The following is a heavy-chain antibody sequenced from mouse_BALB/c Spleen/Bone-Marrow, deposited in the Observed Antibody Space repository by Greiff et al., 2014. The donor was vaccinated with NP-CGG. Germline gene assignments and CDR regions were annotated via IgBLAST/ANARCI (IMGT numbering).Heavy chain of an antibody. D-gene: IGHD1-1*02. CDR2: ISAGGSYT. J-gene: IGHJ4*01. CDR1: GFTFSDYY. V-gene: IGHV5-4*02. CDR3: ARSGERYGAMDY. Sequence: EVQLVESGGGLVKPGGSLKLSCAASGFTFSDYYMYWVRQTPEKRLEWVATISAGGSYTYYPDSVKGRFTISRDSAKNNLYLQMSSLKSEDTAMYYCARSGERYGAMDYWGQGTSVTVFS.